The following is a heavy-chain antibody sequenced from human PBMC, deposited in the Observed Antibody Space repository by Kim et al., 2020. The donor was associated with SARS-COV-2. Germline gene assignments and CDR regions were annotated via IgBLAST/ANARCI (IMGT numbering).Heavy chain of an antibody. CDR1: GFTFSSYA. Sequence: GGSLRLSCAASGFTFSSYAMHWVRQAQGKGLEWVAVISYDGSNKYYADSVKGRFTISRDNSKNTLYLQMNSLRAEDTAVYYCARSSSGYYYYGMDVWGQGTTVTVSS. CDR2: ISYDGSNK. D-gene: IGHD6-19*01. J-gene: IGHJ6*02. CDR3: ARSSSGYYYYGMDV. V-gene: IGHV3-30*04.